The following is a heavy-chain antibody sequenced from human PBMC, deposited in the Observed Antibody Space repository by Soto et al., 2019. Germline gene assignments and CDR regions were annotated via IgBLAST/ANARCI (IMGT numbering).Heavy chain of an antibody. CDR1: GYGFTTYG. CDR2: ISAHNGNT. Sequence: QVHLVQSGAEVKKPGASVKVSCKGSGYGFTTYGITWVRQAPGQGLDWMAWISAHNGNTNYAQKVQGRVTVTRDTSTSTAYMELRSLRYDDTAVYYCARGRYGDYWGQGALGNVSS. CDR3: ARGRYGDY. V-gene: IGHV1-18*01. J-gene: IGHJ4*02. D-gene: IGHD1-1*01.